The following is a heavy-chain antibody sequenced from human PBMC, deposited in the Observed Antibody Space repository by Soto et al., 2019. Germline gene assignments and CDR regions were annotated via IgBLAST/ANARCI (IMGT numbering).Heavy chain of an antibody. CDR1: AGAFSSYA. V-gene: IGHV1-69*06. CDR2: IIPIFDTS. Sequence: QVQLVQSGAEVMQPGSSVKVSCKASAGAFSSYAISWVRQAPGQGLEWLGVIIPIFDTSNYAQEFQGRVRITADNSTRTAYMELSSLKSEDTAIYYCARARLELRTYYYYYGLDVWGQGTTVTVSS. D-gene: IGHD1-7*01. J-gene: IGHJ6*02. CDR3: ARARLELRTYYYYYGLDV.